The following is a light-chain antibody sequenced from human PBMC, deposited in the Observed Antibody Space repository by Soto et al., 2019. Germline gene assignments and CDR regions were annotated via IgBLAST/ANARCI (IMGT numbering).Light chain of an antibody. Sequence: QSALTQPASVSGSPGQSSTISCIGTSSDIGAYKYVSWYQQHPGTAPKLLIYAVSNRPSGVSDRFFGSKSGNTASLTISGLQTDDEADYYCSSYTSSSTLVFGGGTKLTVL. CDR1: SSDIGAYKY. V-gene: IGLV2-14*03. CDR2: AVS. J-gene: IGLJ3*02. CDR3: SSYTSSSTLV.